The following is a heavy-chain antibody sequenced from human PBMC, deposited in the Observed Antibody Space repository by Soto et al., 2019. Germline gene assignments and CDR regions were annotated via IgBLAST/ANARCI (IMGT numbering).Heavy chain of an antibody. Sequence: QAGGSLRLSCAASGFTFSNYAMHWVRQAPGKGLEWVAALSYDGSNKYYTDSVKGRFTISRDNSKNTLYLQMNSLRTEDTAVYYCARDGNYVDYWGQGTLVTVSS. CDR2: LSYDGSNK. D-gene: IGHD1-26*01. V-gene: IGHV3-30-3*01. CDR1: GFTFSNYA. J-gene: IGHJ4*02. CDR3: ARDGNYVDY.